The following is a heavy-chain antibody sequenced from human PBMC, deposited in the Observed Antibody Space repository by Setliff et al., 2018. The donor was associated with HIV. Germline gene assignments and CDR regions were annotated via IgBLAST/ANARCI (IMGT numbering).Heavy chain of an antibody. CDR2: ISYTGST. J-gene: IGHJ5*02. D-gene: IGHD3-22*01. CDR1: GGSISNYH. CDR3: ARDYYESSGYYGWRFDP. V-gene: IGHV4-59*01. Sequence: PSETLSLTCTVSGGSISNYHWSWLRQPPGKGLEWIGYISYTGSTNYNPSLKSRVTISVDTSKNQFSLKLSSVTAADTAVYYCARDYYESSGYYGWRFDPWGQGTLVTVSS.